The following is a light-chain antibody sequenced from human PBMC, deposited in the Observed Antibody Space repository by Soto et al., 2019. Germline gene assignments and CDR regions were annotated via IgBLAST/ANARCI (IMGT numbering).Light chain of an antibody. CDR3: CSYTVSGTYV. CDR1: SSDVGGYNY. V-gene: IGLV2-14*01. Sequence: QSARTQPASVSVSPGQSITISCTGTSSDVGGYNYVSWYQQHPGKAPKLMIYAVSNRPSGVSNRFSGSKSGNTATLTISGLQAEDEADYYCCSYTVSGTYVFGTGTKVTVL. CDR2: AVS. J-gene: IGLJ1*01.